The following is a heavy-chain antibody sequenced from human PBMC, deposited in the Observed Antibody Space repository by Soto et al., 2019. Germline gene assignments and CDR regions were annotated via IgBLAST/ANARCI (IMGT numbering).Heavy chain of an antibody. CDR2: ISGSGNYT. V-gene: IGHV3-21*01. Sequence: GGSLRLSCAASGFTFSSYAMSWVRQAPGKGLEWVSSISGSGNYTHYADFLRGRFTISRDNAKTSLYLQMNSLRAEDTAVYYCAREGINNYNEYYFDSWGQGTVVTVSS. D-gene: IGHD4-4*01. J-gene: IGHJ4*02. CDR1: GFTFSSYA. CDR3: AREGINNYNEYYFDS.